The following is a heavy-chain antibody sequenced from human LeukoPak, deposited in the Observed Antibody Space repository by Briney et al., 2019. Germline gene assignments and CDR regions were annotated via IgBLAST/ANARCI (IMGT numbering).Heavy chain of an antibody. Sequence: GGSLRLSCAASGFTFKDYYMNWIRQAPGKGLEWVSYISSSDNTMFYADSVKGRFTISRDNAKNSLYLQMNSLRAEDTAVYYCARDSEVAGFGEFVWGDSTPWGQGTLVTVSS. CDR3: ARDSEVAGFGEFVWGDSTP. CDR1: GFTFKDYY. V-gene: IGHV3-11*01. CDR2: ISSSDNTM. D-gene: IGHD3-10*01. J-gene: IGHJ5*02.